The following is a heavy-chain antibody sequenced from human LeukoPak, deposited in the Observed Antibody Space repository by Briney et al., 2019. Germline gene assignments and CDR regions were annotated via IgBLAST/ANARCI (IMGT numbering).Heavy chain of an antibody. CDR2: INTDGSST. D-gene: IGHD2-2*01. Sequence: GGSLRLSCAASGFTFSSYWMHWVRQAPGKGLVWVSRINTDGSSTSYADSVKGRFTISRDNAKNTLYLQMNSLRAEDTAVYYCARDRRDIVVVPGENYMDVWGKGTTVTVSS. CDR1: GFTFSSYW. CDR3: ARDRRDIVVVPGENYMDV. J-gene: IGHJ6*03. V-gene: IGHV3-74*01.